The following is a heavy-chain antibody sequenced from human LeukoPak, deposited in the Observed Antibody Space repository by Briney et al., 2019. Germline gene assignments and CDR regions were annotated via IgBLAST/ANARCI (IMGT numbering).Heavy chain of an antibody. D-gene: IGHD2-15*01. CDR3: ARGDGSVVS. J-gene: IGHJ5*02. CDR1: GGSISSSNW. CDR2: IYYSGST. V-gene: IGHV4-4*02. Sequence: KSSGTLSLTCAVSGGSISSSNWWSWVRQPPGKGLEWIGYIYYSGSTNYNPSLKSRVTISVDTSKNQFSLKLSSVTAADTAVYYCARGDGSVVSWGQGTLVTVSS.